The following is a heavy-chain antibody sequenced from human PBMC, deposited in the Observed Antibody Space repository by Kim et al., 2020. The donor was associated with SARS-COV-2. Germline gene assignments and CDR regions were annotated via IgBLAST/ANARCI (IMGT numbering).Heavy chain of an antibody. CDR1: GYTFTSYD. CDR3: ARVISCSSTSCYYYYYYGMDV. Sequence: ASVKVSCKASGYTFTSYDINWVRQATGQGLEWMGWMNPNSGNTGYAQKFQGRVTMTRNTSISTAYMELSSLRSEDTAVYYCARVISCSSTSCYYYYYYGMDVWGQGTTVTVSS. D-gene: IGHD2-2*01. CDR2: MNPNSGNT. J-gene: IGHJ6*02. V-gene: IGHV1-8*01.